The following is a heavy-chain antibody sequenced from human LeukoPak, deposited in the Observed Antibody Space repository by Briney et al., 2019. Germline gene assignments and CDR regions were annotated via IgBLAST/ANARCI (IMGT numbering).Heavy chain of an antibody. D-gene: IGHD3-22*01. V-gene: IGHV3-23*01. J-gene: IGHJ4*02. CDR3: AKARPITMIVVVTYYFDY. Sequence: GGSLRLSCAASGFTFGSYAMSWVRQAPGRGRGGVSAISGSGGSTYTADSVKGRFTISRDNSKNTLYLQMNSLRAEDTDVYYYAKARPITMIVVVTYYFDYWGQGTLVTVSA. CDR1: GFTFGSYA. CDR2: ISGSGGST.